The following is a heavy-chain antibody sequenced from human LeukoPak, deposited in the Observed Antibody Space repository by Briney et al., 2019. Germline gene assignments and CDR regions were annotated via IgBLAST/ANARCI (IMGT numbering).Heavy chain of an antibody. Sequence: ASVKVSCKASGYTFTSYGISWVRQAPGQGLEWMGWISAYSGNTNYAQKLQGRVTMTTDTSTSTAYMELRSLGSDDTAVDYCATHSANIYGDYWGQGTLVTVSS. CDR3: ATHSANIYGDY. J-gene: IGHJ4*02. D-gene: IGHD2/OR15-2a*01. V-gene: IGHV1-18*01. CDR1: GYTFTSYG. CDR2: ISAYSGNT.